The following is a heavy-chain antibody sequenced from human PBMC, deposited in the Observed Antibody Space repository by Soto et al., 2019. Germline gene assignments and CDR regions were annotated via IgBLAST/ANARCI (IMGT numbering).Heavy chain of an antibody. J-gene: IGHJ6*02. D-gene: IGHD3-10*01. V-gene: IGHV1-2*04. CDR3: AAGPAHYYYGMDV. Sequence: HDHEQGLEWMGWINPNSGGTNYAQKFQGWVTMTRDTSISTAYMELSRLRSDDTAVYYCAAGPAHYYYGMDVWGQGTTVTVSS. CDR2: INPNSGGT.